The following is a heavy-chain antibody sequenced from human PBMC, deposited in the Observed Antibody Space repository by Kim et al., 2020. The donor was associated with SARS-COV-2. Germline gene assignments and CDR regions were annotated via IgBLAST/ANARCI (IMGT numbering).Heavy chain of an antibody. J-gene: IGHJ3*02. V-gene: IGHV3-33*01. D-gene: IGHD3-16*02. CDR3: ARISQNRDAFDN. Sequence: YYADSVKGRFTICGDNAKNALYLQMNSLRAEDTAVYYWARISQNRDAFDNWGQGTMVTVSS.